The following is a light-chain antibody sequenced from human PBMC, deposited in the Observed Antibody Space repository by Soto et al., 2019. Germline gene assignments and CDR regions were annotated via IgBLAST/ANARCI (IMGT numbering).Light chain of an antibody. CDR1: QSVSSSY. CDR2: GAS. V-gene: IGKV3-20*01. CDR3: QQYGSSPPRYT. Sequence: EIVLTQSPGTLSLSPGERATLTCRASQSVSSSYLAWYQQKPGQAPRLLIYGASSRATGIPDRFSGSGSGTGFTLTISRLETEDFAVYYCQQYGSSPPRYTFGQGTKREIK. J-gene: IGKJ2*01.